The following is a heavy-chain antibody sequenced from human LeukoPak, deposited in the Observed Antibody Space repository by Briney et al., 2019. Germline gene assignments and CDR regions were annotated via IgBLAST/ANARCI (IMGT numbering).Heavy chain of an antibody. CDR3: AKDMAGQWCSGGRCDAFDI. V-gene: IGHV3-9*01. CDR2: ISWNSGSI. J-gene: IGHJ3*02. CDR1: GFTFDDYA. Sequence: PGGSLRLSCAASGFTFDDYAMHWVRQAPGKGLEWVSGISWNSGSIGYADSVKGRFTISRDNAKNSLYLQMNSLRAEDTALYYCAKDMAGQWCSGGRCDAFDIWGQGTMVTVSS. D-gene: IGHD2-15*01.